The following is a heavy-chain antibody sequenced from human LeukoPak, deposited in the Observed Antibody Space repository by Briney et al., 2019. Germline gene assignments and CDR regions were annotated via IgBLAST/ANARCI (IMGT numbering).Heavy chain of an antibody. Sequence: GGSLRLSCAASGFPFSTNDMSWVRQAPGKGLEWVSAISGSASGGTTYEDSVKGRFTISRDNSKGTLYLQMSSLRAEDTAVYYCAKVKTHWYFDNWGRGTLVTVSS. V-gene: IGHV3-23*01. J-gene: IGHJ4*02. CDR3: AKVKTHWYFDN. CDR1: GFPFSTND. CDR2: ISGSASGGT. D-gene: IGHD1-1*01.